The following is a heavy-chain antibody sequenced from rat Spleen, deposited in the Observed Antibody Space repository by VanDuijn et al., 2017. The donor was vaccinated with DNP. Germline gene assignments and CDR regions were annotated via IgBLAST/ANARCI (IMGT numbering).Heavy chain of an antibody. Sequence: EVQLVESGGGLVQPGRSLKLSCAASGFTFSDYGMAWVRQAPKQGLEWVTSISPSGGGTYYRDSVKGRFTISRDNAKNTLYLQMNSLRSEDTATYFCTKIAAGAMDAWGQGTLVTVSS. D-gene: IGHD1-2*01. CDR1: GFTFSDYG. V-gene: IGHV5S13*01. J-gene: IGHJ3*01. CDR3: TKIAAGAMDA. CDR2: ISPSGGGT.